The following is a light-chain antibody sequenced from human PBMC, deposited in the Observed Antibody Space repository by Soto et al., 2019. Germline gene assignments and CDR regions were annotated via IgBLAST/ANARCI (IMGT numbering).Light chain of an antibody. CDR2: GAS. V-gene: IGKV3-15*01. CDR1: QSVSSN. J-gene: IGKJ4*01. CDR3: HQYNNWPPLT. Sequence: EIVMTQSPATMSVSPGDRATLSCRASQSVSSNLAWYQQKPGQAPRLLIYGASTRGTGIPARFSGSGSGREFTLTISSLQSEDFAVYYCHQYNNWPPLTFGGGTQVEIK.